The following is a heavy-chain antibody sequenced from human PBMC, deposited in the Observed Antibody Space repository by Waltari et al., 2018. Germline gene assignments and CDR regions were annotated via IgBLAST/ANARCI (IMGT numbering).Heavy chain of an antibody. J-gene: IGHJ4*02. V-gene: IGHV3-23*03. CDR2: IYSGGST. CDR3: AKDISDFWSGSYLPFDY. CDR1: GFTFSSYA. D-gene: IGHD3-3*01. Sequence: EVQLLESGGVLVQPGGSLRLSCAASGFTFSSYAVSWVRQAPGKGLEWVSVIYSGGSTYYADSVKGRFTISRDNSKNTLYLQMNSLRAEDTAVYYCAKDISDFWSGSYLPFDYWGQGTLVTVSS.